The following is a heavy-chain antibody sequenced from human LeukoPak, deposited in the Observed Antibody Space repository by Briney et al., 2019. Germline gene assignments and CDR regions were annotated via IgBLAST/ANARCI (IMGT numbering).Heavy chain of an antibody. J-gene: IGHJ4*02. V-gene: IGHV4-59*08. CDR1: GGSISSYY. CDR2: IYYSGST. Sequence: SSETLSLTCTVSGGSISSYYWSWIRQPLGKGREWIGYIYYSGSTNYNPSLKSRVTISVDTSKNQFSLKLSSVTAADTAVYYCARRHYYDSSGYFVYFDYWGQGNLVTVSS. D-gene: IGHD3-22*01. CDR3: ARRHYYDSSGYFVYFDY.